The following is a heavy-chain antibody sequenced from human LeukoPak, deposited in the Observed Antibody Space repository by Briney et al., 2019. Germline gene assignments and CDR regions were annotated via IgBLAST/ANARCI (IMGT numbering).Heavy chain of an antibody. CDR3: AKDFLRWYSGSSPLDY. Sequence: GGSLRLSCAASGFTFSSYAMSWVRQAPGTGLEWVSGISGSGSYTYYADSVKGRFSISRDNPKNTLYLQMNSLRAEDTAVYYCAKDFLRWYSGSSPLDYWGQGTLVTVSS. D-gene: IGHD1-26*01. CDR1: GFTFSSYA. J-gene: IGHJ4*02. CDR2: ISGSGSYT. V-gene: IGHV3-23*01.